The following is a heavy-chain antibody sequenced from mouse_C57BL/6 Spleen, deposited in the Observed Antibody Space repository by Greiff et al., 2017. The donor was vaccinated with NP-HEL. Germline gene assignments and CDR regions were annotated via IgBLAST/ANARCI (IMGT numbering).Heavy chain of an antibody. J-gene: IGHJ1*03. V-gene: IGHV1-39*01. CDR1: GYSFTDYN. CDR3: ARKGSYYGSSPSYWYFDV. CDR2: INPNYGTT. D-gene: IGHD1-1*01. Sequence: EVQLQQSGPELVKPGASVKISCKASGYSFTDYNMNRVKQSNGKSLEWIGVINPNYGTTSYNQKFKGKATLTVDQSSSTAYMQLNSLTSEDSAVYYCARKGSYYGSSPSYWYFDVWGTGTTVTVSS.